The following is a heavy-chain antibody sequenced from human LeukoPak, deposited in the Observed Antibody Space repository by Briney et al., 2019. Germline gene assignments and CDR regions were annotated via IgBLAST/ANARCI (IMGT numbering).Heavy chain of an antibody. Sequence: PGGSLRLSCAASEFSVGSNYMTWVRQAPGKGLEWVAFIRYDGSNKYYADSVKGRFTISRDNSKNTLYLQMNSLRAEDTAVYYCAKDGVVVPAADNWFDPWGQGTLVTVSS. CDR3: AKDGVVVPAADNWFDP. CDR1: EFSVGSNY. CDR2: IRYDGSNK. D-gene: IGHD2-2*01. J-gene: IGHJ5*02. V-gene: IGHV3-30*02.